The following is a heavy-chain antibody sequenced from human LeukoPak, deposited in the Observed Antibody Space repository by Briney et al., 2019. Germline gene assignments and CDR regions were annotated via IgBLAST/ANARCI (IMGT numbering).Heavy chain of an antibody. CDR2: IYSGGST. CDR1: GFTVSSNY. Sequence: PGGSLRLSCAASGFTVSSNYMSWVRQAPGKGLEWVSVIYSGGSTYYADSVKGRFTISRDNSKNTLYLQMNSLRAEDTAVYYCARVPWGLLRAFDIWGQGTMVTVSS. J-gene: IGHJ3*02. CDR3: ARVPWGLLRAFDI. D-gene: IGHD1-26*01. V-gene: IGHV3-53*01.